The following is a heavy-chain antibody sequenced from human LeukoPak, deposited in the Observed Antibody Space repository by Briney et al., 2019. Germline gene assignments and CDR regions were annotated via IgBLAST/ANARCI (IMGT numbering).Heavy chain of an antibody. CDR1: GGSISSYY. D-gene: IGHD3-9*01. Sequence: SETLSLTCTVSGGSISSYYWSWIRQPPGKGLEWIGYIYYSGSTNYNPSLKSRVTISVDTSKNQFSLKLSSVTAADTAVYYCAREKRYDILTGYYYYYYMDVWGKGTTVTISS. J-gene: IGHJ6*03. V-gene: IGHV4-59*01. CDR2: IYYSGST. CDR3: AREKRYDILTGYYYYYYMDV.